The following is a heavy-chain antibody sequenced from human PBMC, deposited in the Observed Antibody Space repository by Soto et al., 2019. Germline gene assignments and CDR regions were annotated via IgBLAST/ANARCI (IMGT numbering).Heavy chain of an antibody. D-gene: IGHD6-6*01. CDR1: GFTVSSNY. CDR3: AREAYRSWTD. CDR2: IYSGGST. J-gene: IGHJ4*02. V-gene: IGHV3-53*01. Sequence: GESLKISCAASGFTVSSNYMSWVRQAPGKGLEWVSVIYSGGSTYYADSVKGRFTTSRDNSKNTLYPQMNSLRAEDTAVYYCAREAYRSWTDWGRETLVTVSS.